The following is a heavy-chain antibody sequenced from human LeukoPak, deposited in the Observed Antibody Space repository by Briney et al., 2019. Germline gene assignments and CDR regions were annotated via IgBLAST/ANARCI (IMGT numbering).Heavy chain of an antibody. CDR1: GGSMSTYY. V-gene: IGHV4-59*08. CDR3: ARQVGEAAAGDTYFDY. CDR2: IYHSGST. D-gene: IGHD6-13*01. J-gene: IGHJ4*02. Sequence: SETLSLTCTVSGGSMSTYYWSWIRQPPGKGLEWIAYIYHSGSTNYNPSLKSRVTISVDTSKNQFSLKLSSVTAADTAVYYCARQVGEAAAGDTYFDYWGQGTLVTVSS.